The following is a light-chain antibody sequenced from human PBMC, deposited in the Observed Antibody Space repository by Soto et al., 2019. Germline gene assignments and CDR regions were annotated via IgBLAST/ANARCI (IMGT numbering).Light chain of an antibody. V-gene: IGKV1-39*01. CDR1: QSISSY. Sequence: DIQMTQSPSCLSAYVGDRVTITCRASQSISSYLNWYQQKPAKAPKLLIYAASSLQSGVPSRFSGSGSGTDFTLTISSLQPEDFATYYCQQSYSTPITFGQGTRLENK. J-gene: IGKJ5*01. CDR2: AAS. CDR3: QQSYSTPIT.